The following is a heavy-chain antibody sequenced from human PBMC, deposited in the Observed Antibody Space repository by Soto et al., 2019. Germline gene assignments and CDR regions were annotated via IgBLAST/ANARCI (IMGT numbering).Heavy chain of an antibody. CDR3: ARPGSVWSPYYYMDV. J-gene: IGHJ6*03. CDR1: GYSFTNHW. CDR2: IYPGDSDT. V-gene: IGHV5-51*01. D-gene: IGHD6-13*01. Sequence: PGESLKISCKGFGYSFTNHWIAWVRQMPGKGLEWMGIIYPGDSDTRYSPSFQGQVTISADKSTMTAFLQWSSLKASDTAIYYCARPGSVWSPYYYMDVWGTGTPVTVSS.